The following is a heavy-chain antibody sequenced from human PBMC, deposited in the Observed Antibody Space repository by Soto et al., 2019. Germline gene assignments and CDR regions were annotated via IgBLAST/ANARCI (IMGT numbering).Heavy chain of an antibody. J-gene: IGHJ4*02. V-gene: IGHV4-34*01. Sequence: QVQLQHWGAGLLKPSETLSLTCAVYGGSFSGYYWTWIRQPPGTGLEWIGEINHSGSTNYNPSLKSLVTISVDTSKNQFSLKLTSVTAADTAVYYCARDKITGLFDYWGQGTLVTVSS. CDR2: INHSGST. CDR1: GGSFSGYY. CDR3: ARDKITGLFDY. D-gene: IGHD2-8*02.